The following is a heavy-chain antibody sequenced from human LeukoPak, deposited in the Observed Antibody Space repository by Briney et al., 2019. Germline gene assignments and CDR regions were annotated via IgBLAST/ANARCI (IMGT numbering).Heavy chain of an antibody. J-gene: IGHJ4*02. V-gene: IGHV4-59*01. CDR1: GGSISSYY. CDR2: IYYSGST. Sequence: SETLSLTCTVSGGSISSYYWSWIRQPPRKGLEWIGYIYYSGSTNYNPSLQSRVPISVDTSKNQSSLKLRSVTAADTAVYYCARALIWQQLSYFDYWGQGTLVTVSS. CDR3: ARALIWQQLSYFDY. D-gene: IGHD6-13*01.